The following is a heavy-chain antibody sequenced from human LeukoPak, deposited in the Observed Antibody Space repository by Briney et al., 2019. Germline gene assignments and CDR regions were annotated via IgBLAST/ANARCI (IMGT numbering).Heavy chain of an antibody. CDR3: ARDLAMYSPDLDY. CDR1: GYTFTDYY. V-gene: IGHV1-2*02. CDR2: INPKTGVT. D-gene: IGHD1-26*01. Sequence: ASVKVSCKASGYTFTDYYLHWVRQAPGHGLEWMGWINPKTGVTKYAQNFQGRVTMIRDTSISTAYMEVSRLRSDDTAVFYCARDLAMYSPDLDYWGQGTLVTVSS. J-gene: IGHJ4*02.